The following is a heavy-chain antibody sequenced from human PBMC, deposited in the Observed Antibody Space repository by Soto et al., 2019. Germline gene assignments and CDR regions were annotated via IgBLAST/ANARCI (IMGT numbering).Heavy chain of an antibody. Sequence: PLQTLSLTCVISGDSVSSYSAASNCIRQSPSRGLEWLGRTYYRTRWYYDYAVSVRSRITVNPDTSKNQFSLQLTSVTPEDTAVYYCAGTTSHYWYYMDVWGKGTTVTVSS. CDR2: TYYRTRWYY. V-gene: IGHV6-1*01. J-gene: IGHJ6*03. CDR3: AGTTSHYWYYMDV. D-gene: IGHD1-7*01. CDR1: GDSVSSYSAA.